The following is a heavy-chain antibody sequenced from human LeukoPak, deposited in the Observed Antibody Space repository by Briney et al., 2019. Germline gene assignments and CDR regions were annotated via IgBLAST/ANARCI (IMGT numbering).Heavy chain of an antibody. CDR1: GGSVSSGSYY. CDR3: ATVVDYYDSSGYST. V-gene: IGHV4-61*01. D-gene: IGHD3-22*01. CDR2: IYYSGST. J-gene: IGHJ5*02. Sequence: SETLSLTCTVSGGSVSSGSYYWSWIRQPPGKGLEWIGYIYYSGSTNYNPSLKSRVTISVDTSKNQFSLKLSSVTAADTAVYYCATVVDYYDSSGYSTWGQGTLVTVSS.